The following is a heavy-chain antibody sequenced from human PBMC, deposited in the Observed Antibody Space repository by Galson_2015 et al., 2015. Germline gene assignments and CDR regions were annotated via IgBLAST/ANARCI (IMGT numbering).Heavy chain of an antibody. J-gene: IGHJ6*02. CDR1: GFTFSSYS. V-gene: IGHV3-48*01. CDR2: ISSSSSTI. CDR3: ARDRGSSWPPHYYGMDV. Sequence: SLRLSCAASGFTFSSYSMNWVRQAPGKGLEWVSYISSSSSTIYYADSVKGRFTISRDNAKNSLYLQMNSLRAEDTAVYYCARDRGSSWPPHYYGMDVWGQGTTVTVSS. D-gene: IGHD6-13*01.